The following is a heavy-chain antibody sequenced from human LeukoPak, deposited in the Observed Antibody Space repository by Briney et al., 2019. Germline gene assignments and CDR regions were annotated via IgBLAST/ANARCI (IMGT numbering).Heavy chain of an antibody. CDR3: ASEGWDFWSGYYRYFDY. J-gene: IGHJ4*02. CDR1: GGSISSSSYY. D-gene: IGHD3-3*01. Sequence: PSETLSLTCSVSGGSISSSSYYWGWIRQPPGKGLEWIGSIYYSGSTYYNPSLKSRVTISVDTSKNQFSLKLSSVTAADTAVYYCASEGWDFWSGYYRYFDYWGQGTLVTVSS. V-gene: IGHV4-39*07. CDR2: IYYSGST.